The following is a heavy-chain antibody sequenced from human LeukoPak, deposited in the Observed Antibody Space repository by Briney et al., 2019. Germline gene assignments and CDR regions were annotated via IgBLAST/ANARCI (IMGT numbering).Heavy chain of an antibody. CDR3: ARGTIAARSLGGWFDP. V-gene: IGHV4-61*02. J-gene: IGHJ5*02. CDR2: IYTSGST. CDR1: GGSISSGSYY. Sequence: PSETLSLTCTVSGGSISSGSYYWSWIRQPAGKGLEWIGRIYTSGSTKYNPSLKSRVTISVDTSKNQFSLKLSSVTAADTAVYYCARGTIAARSLGGWFDPWGQGTLVTVSS. D-gene: IGHD6-6*01.